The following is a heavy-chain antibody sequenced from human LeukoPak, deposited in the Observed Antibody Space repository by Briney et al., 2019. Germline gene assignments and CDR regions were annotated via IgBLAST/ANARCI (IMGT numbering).Heavy chain of an antibody. Sequence: GGSLRLSCAASGFTFSSYSMNWVRQAPGKGLEWVSSISSSSSYIYYADSVKGRFTISRDNAKNSLYLQMNSLRAEDMALYYCAKDIAAAATRGAFDIWGQGTMVTVSS. CDR1: GFTFSSYS. D-gene: IGHD6-13*01. CDR2: ISSSSSYI. V-gene: IGHV3-21*04. CDR3: AKDIAAAATRGAFDI. J-gene: IGHJ3*02.